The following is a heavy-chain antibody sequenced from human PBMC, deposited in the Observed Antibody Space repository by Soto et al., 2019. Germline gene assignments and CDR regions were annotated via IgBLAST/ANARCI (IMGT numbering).Heavy chain of an antibody. CDR2: ISWNSGSI. Sequence: GGSLRLSCAASGFTFDDYAMHWVRQAPGKGLEWVSGISWNSGSIGYADSVKGRFTISRDNAKNSLYLQMNSLRAEDTALYYCARAVAGSNGMDVWGQGTTVTVSS. V-gene: IGHV3-9*01. D-gene: IGHD6-19*01. CDR1: GFTFDDYA. J-gene: IGHJ6*02. CDR3: ARAVAGSNGMDV.